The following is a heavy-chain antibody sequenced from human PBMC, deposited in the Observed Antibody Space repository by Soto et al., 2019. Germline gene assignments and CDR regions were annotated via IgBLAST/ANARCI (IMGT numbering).Heavy chain of an antibody. CDR1: GDSVSDNSAA. D-gene: IGHD3-16*01. CDR3: ESEFPYYASSDSYLDY. CDR2: TYYRSKWYN. V-gene: IGHV6-1*01. Sequence: SHTLSLTCAISGDSVSDNSAAWNWIMQSPSRGLEWLGRTYYRSKWYNDYAVSVKSRITVTPDTSKNQFSLHLNSVTPEDTDVYHCESEFPYYASSDSYLDYWGQGALATVSS. J-gene: IGHJ4*02.